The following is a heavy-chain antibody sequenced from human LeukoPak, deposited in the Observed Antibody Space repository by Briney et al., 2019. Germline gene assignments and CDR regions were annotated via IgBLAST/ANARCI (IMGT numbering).Heavy chain of an antibody. CDR2: IYWDDDK. J-gene: IGHJ4*02. CDR3: AHRPPDAARGAFDY. V-gene: IGHV2-5*02. CDR1: GFSLTTSGMD. Sequence: ESGPTLVNPTQTLTLTCTFSGFSLTTSGMDVGCIRQPPVKALEWLALIYWDDDKRYSPSLKSRLTITKDTSRNQVVLIMTNMDPVDTATYYCAHRPPDAARGAFDYWGQGILVTVSS. D-gene: IGHD1-26*01.